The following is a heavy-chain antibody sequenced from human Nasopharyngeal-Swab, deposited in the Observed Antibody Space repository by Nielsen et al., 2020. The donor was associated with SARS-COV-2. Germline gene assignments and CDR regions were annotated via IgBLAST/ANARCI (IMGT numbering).Heavy chain of an antibody. Sequence: GESLKISCADSGFNFNTSWMTWVRQAPGKGLEWVANINPDGSEMQYVDSVKGRFTISRDNAENSLYLHMNSLRGDDTAVYYCAHYASAAYWGLGTLVTVSS. CDR2: INPDGSEM. V-gene: IGHV3-7*03. J-gene: IGHJ4*02. CDR3: AHYASAAY. CDR1: GFNFNTSW. D-gene: IGHD2-2*01.